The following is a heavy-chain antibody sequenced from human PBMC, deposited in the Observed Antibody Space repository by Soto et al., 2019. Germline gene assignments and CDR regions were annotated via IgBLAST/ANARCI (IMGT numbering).Heavy chain of an antibody. CDR2: INPNSGGT. V-gene: IGHV1-2*02. D-gene: IGHD6-19*01. CDR3: ASAAVTGKAGLNF. J-gene: IGHJ4*02. Sequence: ASVKVSCKASGYTFSGLYMHWVRQAPGQGLEWMGWINPNSGGTKSAEKFQGRVTMTRDTSIRTAYMELSRLTSDDTAVYYCASAAVTGKAGLNFWGQGTQVTVSS. CDR1: GYTFSGLY.